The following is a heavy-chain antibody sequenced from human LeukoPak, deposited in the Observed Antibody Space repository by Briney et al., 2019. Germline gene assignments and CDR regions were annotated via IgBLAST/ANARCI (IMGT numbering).Heavy chain of an antibody. J-gene: IGHJ6*02. CDR3: ARDNWNYGSSMDV. D-gene: IGHD1-7*01. CDR1: GGSISSYY. CDR2: IYYSGSS. Sequence: SETLSLTCTVSGGSISSYYWSWIRQPPGKGLEWIGYIYYSGSSNYNPSLKSRVTISVDTSKNQFSLKLSSVTAADTAVYYCARDNWNYGSSMDVWGQGTTVTVSS. V-gene: IGHV4-59*01.